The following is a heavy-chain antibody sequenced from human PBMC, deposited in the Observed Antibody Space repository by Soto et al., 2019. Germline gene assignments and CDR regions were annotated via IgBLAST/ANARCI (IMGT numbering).Heavy chain of an antibody. V-gene: IGHV4-30-4*01. CDR1: GGSIGSGDYY. Sequence: AXETLSLTCTVSGGSIGSGDYYWSWIRQPPGKGLEWIGYIYYSGSTYYNPSLKSRVTISVDTSKNQFSLKLSSVTAADTAVYYCARGGSGAFDIWGQGTMVTVSS. D-gene: IGHD3-10*01. CDR2: IYYSGST. CDR3: ARGGSGAFDI. J-gene: IGHJ3*02.